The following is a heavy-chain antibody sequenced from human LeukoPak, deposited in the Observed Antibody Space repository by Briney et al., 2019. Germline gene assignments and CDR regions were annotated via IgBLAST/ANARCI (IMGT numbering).Heavy chain of an antibody. D-gene: IGHD2-2*01. CDR3: AREGGTDCSSTSCYAHHYYYYYMDV. V-gene: IGHV4-4*07. CDR1: GGSISSYY. J-gene: IGHJ6*03. CDR2: IYTSGST. Sequence: SETLSLTCTVSGGSISSYYWSWIRQPAGKGLEWIGRIYTSGSTNYNPSLKSRVTISVDKSKNQFSLKLSSVTAADTAVYYCAREGGTDCSSTSCYAHHYYYYYMDVWGKGTTVTVSS.